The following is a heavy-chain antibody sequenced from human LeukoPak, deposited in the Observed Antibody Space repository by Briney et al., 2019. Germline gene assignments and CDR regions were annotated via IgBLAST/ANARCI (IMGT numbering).Heavy chain of an antibody. Sequence: GGSLRLSCVASGFTLSNYWMSWVRQAPGKGPEWVANIKKDGSDKYYVDSVKGRLTISRDNAKNSLYLQMNSLRAEDTAVYYCARDPMDVWGKGTTVTVSS. CDR1: GFTLSNYW. J-gene: IGHJ6*04. V-gene: IGHV3-7*01. CDR3: ARDPMDV. CDR2: IKKDGSDK.